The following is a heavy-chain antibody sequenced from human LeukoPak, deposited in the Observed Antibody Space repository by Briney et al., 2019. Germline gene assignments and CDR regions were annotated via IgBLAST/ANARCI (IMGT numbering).Heavy chain of an antibody. CDR1: GFIFNSYA. CDR3: AKETVVADY. V-gene: IGHV3-23*01. Sequence: PGGSLRLSCAASGFIFNSYAMTWVRQAPGKGLEWVSAISAGGGSTYYADSVKGRFTISRDNSKNTLYLQMNSLSAKDTAVYYCAKETVVADYWGQGTLVTVSS. J-gene: IGHJ4*02. CDR2: ISAGGGST. D-gene: IGHD3-22*01.